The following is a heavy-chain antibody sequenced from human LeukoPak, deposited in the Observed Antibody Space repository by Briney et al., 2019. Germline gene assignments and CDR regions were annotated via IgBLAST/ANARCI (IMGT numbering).Heavy chain of an antibody. CDR2: IYYSGST. D-gene: IGHD3-22*01. CDR1: GGSISSFY. J-gene: IGHJ3*02. CDR3: ARDYYDSSGYYADAFDI. V-gene: IGHV4-59*01. Sequence: SETLSLTCTVSGGSISSFYWSWIRQTPGKGLEWIGYIYYSGSTNYNPSLKSRVTISVDTSKNQFSLKLSSVTAADTAVYYCARDYYDSSGYYADAFDIWGQGTMVTVSS.